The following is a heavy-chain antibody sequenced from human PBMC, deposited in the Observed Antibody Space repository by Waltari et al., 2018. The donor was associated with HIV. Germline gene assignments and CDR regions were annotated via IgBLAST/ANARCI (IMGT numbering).Heavy chain of an antibody. D-gene: IGHD2-21*02. Sequence: QVHLQQWGAGLLKPSETLSLTCAVYGGSFSGYYWSWVRQPPGKGLEWIGEINHSGRTNYNPARKGRFTISVDTSKNQFSLKLSSVTAADTAVYYCAREGDGRRGFDYWGQGTLVTVSS. J-gene: IGHJ4*02. V-gene: IGHV4-34*01. CDR1: GGSFSGYY. CDR3: AREGDGRRGFDY. CDR2: INHSGRT.